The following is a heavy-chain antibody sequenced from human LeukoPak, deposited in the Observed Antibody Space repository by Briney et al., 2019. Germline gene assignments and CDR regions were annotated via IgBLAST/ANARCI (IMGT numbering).Heavy chain of an antibody. D-gene: IGHD3/OR15-3a*01. CDR3: ARDRRDYYFDY. V-gene: IGHV4-39*07. CDR1: GGSISSSSYY. CDR2: IYYSGST. Sequence: PSETLSRTCTVSGGSISSSSYYWGWIRQPPGKGLEWIGSIYYSGSTYYNPSLKSRVTISVDTSKNQFSLKLSSVTAADTAVYYCARDRRDYYFDYWGQGTLVTVSS. J-gene: IGHJ4*02.